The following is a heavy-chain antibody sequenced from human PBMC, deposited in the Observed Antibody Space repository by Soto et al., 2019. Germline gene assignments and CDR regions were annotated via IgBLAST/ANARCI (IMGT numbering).Heavy chain of an antibody. D-gene: IGHD4-17*01. Sequence: QVQLVQSGAEVKKPGASVKVSCKASGYTFTSYGISWVRQAPGQGLEWMGWISAYNGNTNYAQKLQGRDTITTDTSTSTAYMELRSLRSDDTAVYYWAREDYGDPLYYFYYWGQGTLVTVSS. J-gene: IGHJ4*02. CDR3: AREDYGDPLYYFYY. V-gene: IGHV1-18*01. CDR1: GYTFTSYG. CDR2: ISAYNGNT.